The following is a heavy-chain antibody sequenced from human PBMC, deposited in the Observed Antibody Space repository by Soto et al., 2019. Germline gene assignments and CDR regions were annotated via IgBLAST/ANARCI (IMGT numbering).Heavy chain of an antibody. CDR1: GFTFSSYS. J-gene: IGHJ5*02. CDR3: ARILMITFGGVIVTWFDP. Sequence: GGSLRLSCAASGFTFSSYSMSWVRQAPGKGLEWVANIKQDGSEKYYVDSVKGRFTISRDNAKNSLSLQMNSLRVEDTAVYYCARILMITFGGVIVTWFDPWGQGTLVTVSS. CDR2: IKQDGSEK. V-gene: IGHV3-7*01. D-gene: IGHD3-16*02.